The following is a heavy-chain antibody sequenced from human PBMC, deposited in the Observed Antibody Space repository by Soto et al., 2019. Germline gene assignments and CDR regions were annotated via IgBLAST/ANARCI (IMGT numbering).Heavy chain of an antibody. CDR1: GYAFTSFG. J-gene: IGHJ4*02. Sequence: GASVKVSCKTSGYAFTSFGISWVRQAPGQGLEWMGWITTDKGKTNYAQKFQGRATMTTDTSTSTAYMELRSLRSDDTAVYYCATRSPAFDYWGQGTLVTVSS. CDR2: ITTDKGKT. CDR3: ATRSPAFDY. V-gene: IGHV1-18*01.